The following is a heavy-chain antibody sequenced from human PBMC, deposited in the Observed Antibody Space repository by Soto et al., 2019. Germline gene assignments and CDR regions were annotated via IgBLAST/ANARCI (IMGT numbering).Heavy chain of an antibody. CDR2: ISFDGSKT. Sequence: GGSLRLSCAASGFIFSSYGMHWVRQAPGKGLEWVAVISFDGSKTYYADSVKGRFTISRDNSKNTLYLQMISLRAEDTAVYYCARAEYDLLTGYCSWWGQGTLVTVSS. D-gene: IGHD3-9*01. CDR1: GFIFSSYG. J-gene: IGHJ4*02. V-gene: IGHV3-30*03. CDR3: ARAEYDLLTGYCSW.